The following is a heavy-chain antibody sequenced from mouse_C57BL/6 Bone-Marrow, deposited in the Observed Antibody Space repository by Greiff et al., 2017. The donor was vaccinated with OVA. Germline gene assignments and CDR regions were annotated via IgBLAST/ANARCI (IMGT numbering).Heavy chain of an antibody. J-gene: IGHJ3*01. D-gene: IGHD2-4*01. CDR3: AIEGDYDWFAY. V-gene: IGHV1-74*01. CDR2: IHPSDSDT. CDR1: GYTFTSYW. Sequence: QVQLQQPGAELVKPGASVKVSCKPSGYTFTSYWMHWVKQRPGQGLEWIGRIHPSDSDTNYNQKFKGKATLTVDKSSSTAYMQLSSLTSEDSAVYYCAIEGDYDWFAYWGQGTLVTVSA.